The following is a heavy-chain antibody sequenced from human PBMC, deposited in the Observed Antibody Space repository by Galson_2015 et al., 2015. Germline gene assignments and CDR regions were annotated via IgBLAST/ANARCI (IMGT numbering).Heavy chain of an antibody. CDR1: GFSLSTSGVG. CDR3: AHREPIYDILTGYYGDDAFDI. D-gene: IGHD3-9*01. J-gene: IGHJ3*02. Sequence: PALAKPTQTLTLTCTFSGFSLSTSGVGVGWIRQPPGKALEWLALIYWDDDKRYSPSLKSRLTITKDTSKNQVVLTMTNMDPVDTATYYCAHREPIYDILTGYYGDDAFDIWGQGTMVTVSS. V-gene: IGHV2-5*02. CDR2: IYWDDDK.